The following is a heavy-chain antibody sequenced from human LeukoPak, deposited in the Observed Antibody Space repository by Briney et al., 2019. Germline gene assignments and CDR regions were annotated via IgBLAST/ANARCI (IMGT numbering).Heavy chain of an antibody. V-gene: IGHV4-59*01. J-gene: IGHJ4*02. Sequence: SETLSLTCTVSGGSISSYSWSWIRQPPGQGLGWIGYIYYSGSTNYNPSLKTRVTISVDTSKNQFSLNLSSVTAADTAAYYCARYGDYGAYYFAYGGQATLVTVYS. CDR3: ARYGDYGAYYFAY. CDR1: GGSISSYS. D-gene: IGHD4-17*01. CDR2: IYYSGST.